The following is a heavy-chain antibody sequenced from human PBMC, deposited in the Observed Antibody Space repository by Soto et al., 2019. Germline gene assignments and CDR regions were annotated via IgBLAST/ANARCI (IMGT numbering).Heavy chain of an antibody. V-gene: IGHV3-23*01. CDR2: ISIRGGAT. Sequence: GGSLSISACPPPSTFSTQAMTLVRWAPRKGLAWVSGISIRGGATFYADSVKCRFTISRDNSKNALYLQMNSLRDDDTAIHYCAWNVRFLQDPYYYGLDGGGQGATVTVSS. CDR1: PSTFSTQA. J-gene: IGHJ6*02. D-gene: IGHD1-1*01. CDR3: AWNVRFLQDPYYYGLDG.